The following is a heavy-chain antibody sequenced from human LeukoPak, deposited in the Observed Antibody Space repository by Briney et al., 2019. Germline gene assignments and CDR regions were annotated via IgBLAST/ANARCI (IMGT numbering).Heavy chain of an antibody. D-gene: IGHD3-9*01. V-gene: IGHV4-39*01. CDR2: IYYSGST. J-gene: IGHJ3*02. Sequence: PSETLSLTCTVSGGSISSTTYYWDWIRQPPGKGLEWIGTIYYSGSTYYNPSLKSRVTISVDTSKNEFSLNLSSVTAADTAVYYCARVNDILTGYRYHDAFDIWGQGTMVTVSS. CDR1: GGSISSTTYY. CDR3: ARVNDILTGYRYHDAFDI.